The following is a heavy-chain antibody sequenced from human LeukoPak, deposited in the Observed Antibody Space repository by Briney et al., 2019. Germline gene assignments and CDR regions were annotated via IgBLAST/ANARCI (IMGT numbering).Heavy chain of an antibody. CDR2: INAGNGNT. J-gene: IGHJ4*02. D-gene: IGHD5-18*01. V-gene: IGHV1-3*01. CDR3: ARDQDVDTAMVDLYYFDY. Sequence: ASVKVSCKASGYTFTSYGISWVRQAPGQRLEWMGWINAGNGNTKYSQKFQGRVTITRDTSASTAYMELSSLRSEDTAVYYCARDQDVDTAMVDLYYFDYWGQGTLVTVSS. CDR1: GYTFTSYG.